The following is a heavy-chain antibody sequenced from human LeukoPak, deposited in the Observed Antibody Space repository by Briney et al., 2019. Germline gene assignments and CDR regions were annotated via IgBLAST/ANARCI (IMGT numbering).Heavy chain of an antibody. CDR2: INPNSGGT. CDR3: ARTGSGYSVGAADY. D-gene: IGHD1-26*01. CDR1: GYTFTGYY. J-gene: IGHJ4*02. Sequence: EAAVTVSCKASGYTFTGYYMHWMRQAHGQGLEWMGWINPNSGGTNYAQTFQGRVTMTRDTSISTAYMELSRMRSDDTAVYYCARTGSGYSVGAADYWGQGTLVTVSS. V-gene: IGHV1-2*02.